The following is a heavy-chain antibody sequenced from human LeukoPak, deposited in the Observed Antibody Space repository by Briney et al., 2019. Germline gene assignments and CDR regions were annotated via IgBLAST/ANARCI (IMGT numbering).Heavy chain of an antibody. J-gene: IGHJ5*02. CDR2: IRWNSGSI. CDR1: GFTFGDYA. D-gene: IGHD6-13*01. CDR3: AKARGIAAQFDP. V-gene: IGHV3-9*01. Sequence: PGRSLRLSCAASGFTFGDYAMHWVRHAPGKGLEWVSGIRWNSGSIVYADSVKGRFTISRDNAKNSLYLQMNSLRAEDTALYYCAKARGIAAQFDPWGQGTLVTVSS.